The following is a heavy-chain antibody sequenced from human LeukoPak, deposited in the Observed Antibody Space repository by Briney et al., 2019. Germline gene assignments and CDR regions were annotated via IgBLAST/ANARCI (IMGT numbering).Heavy chain of an antibody. V-gene: IGHV1-2*02. CDR3: ANIAAATSDAFDI. D-gene: IGHD6-13*01. CDR2: INPNSGGT. CDR1: GYTFTGYY. Sequence: ASVKVSCKASGYTFTGYYMHWVRQAPGQGLEWMGWINPNSGGTNYAQKFQGRVTMTRDMSISTAYMELSRLRSDDTAVYYCANIAAATSDAFDIWGQGTMVTVSS. J-gene: IGHJ3*02.